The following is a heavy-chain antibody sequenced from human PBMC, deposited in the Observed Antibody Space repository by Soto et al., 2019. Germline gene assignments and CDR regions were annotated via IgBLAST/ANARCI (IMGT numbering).Heavy chain of an antibody. V-gene: IGHV4-31*03. CDR1: GGSISSGDYS. J-gene: IGHJ6*02. CDR2: IFHSGST. D-gene: IGHD3-3*01. CDR3: ARDSLRFSPLSSYYGMDV. Sequence: QVQLQESGPGLVKPSQTLSLTCTVSGGSISSGDYSWSWIRQHPGKGLEWIGYIFHSGSTRYNPSLKRRVSMSLDTSKNQLSLRLTSVTAADTAVYYCARDSLRFSPLSSYYGMDVWGQGTTVSVSS.